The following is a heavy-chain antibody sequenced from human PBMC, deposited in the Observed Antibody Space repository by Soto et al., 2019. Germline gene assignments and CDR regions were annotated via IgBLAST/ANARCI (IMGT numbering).Heavy chain of an antibody. CDR3: TRHLGRAVAGFDY. CDR1: GGSNSNYY. V-gene: IGHV4-59*08. J-gene: IGHJ4*02. CDR2: IYYSGST. Sequence: SETLSLTCTVSGGSNSNYYWSWIRQPPGKGLEWVGHIYYSGSTNYNPSLKSRVTISVDTSKNQFSLKLSSVTAADTAVYYCTRHLGRAVAGFDYWGQGTLVTVSS. D-gene: IGHD6-19*01.